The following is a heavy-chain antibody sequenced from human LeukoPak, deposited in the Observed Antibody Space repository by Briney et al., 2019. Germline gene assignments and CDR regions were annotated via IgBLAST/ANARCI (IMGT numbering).Heavy chain of an antibody. CDR2: ISSSGSTI. CDR3: VPLGTVAGDFDY. CDR1: GFTFSDYY. D-gene: IGHD6-19*01. Sequence: GGSLRLSCAASGFTFSDYYMSWIRQAPGKGLEWVSYISSSGSTIYYADSMKGRFTISRDNAKNSLYLQMNTLRAEDTAVYYCVPLGTVAGDFDYWGQGTLVTVSS. J-gene: IGHJ4*02. V-gene: IGHV3-11*01.